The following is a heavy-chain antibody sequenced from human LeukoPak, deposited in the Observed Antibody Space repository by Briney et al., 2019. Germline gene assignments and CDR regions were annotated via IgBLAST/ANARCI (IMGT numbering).Heavy chain of an antibody. CDR2: ITGSGGST. Sequence: QPGRSLRLSCAASGFTFSSYGMHWVRQAPGKGLEWVSGITGSGGSTYYADSVKGRFTISRDNSKNTLYLQMNSLRAEDTAIYYCAKKSVAAIPPLYWGQGTLVTVSS. J-gene: IGHJ4*02. CDR3: AKKSVAAIPPLY. D-gene: IGHD2-21*02. V-gene: IGHV3-23*01. CDR1: GFTFSSYG.